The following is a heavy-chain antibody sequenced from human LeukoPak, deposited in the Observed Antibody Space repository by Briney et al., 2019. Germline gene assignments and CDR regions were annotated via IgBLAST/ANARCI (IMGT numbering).Heavy chain of an antibody. CDR1: GFTFSNYA. D-gene: IGHD3-16*02. CDR2: ISGSGGST. Sequence: PGRSLRLSCAASGFTFSNYAMSWVRQAPGKGLEWVSAISGSGGSTYYADSVKGRFTISRDNSKNTLYLQMNSLRAEDTAVYYCAKGTMITFGGVIALGYWGQGTLVTVSS. CDR3: AKGTMITFGGVIALGY. J-gene: IGHJ4*02. V-gene: IGHV3-23*01.